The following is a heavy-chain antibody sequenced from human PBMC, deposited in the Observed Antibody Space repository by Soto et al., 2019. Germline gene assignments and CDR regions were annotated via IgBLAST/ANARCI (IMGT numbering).Heavy chain of an antibody. CDR1: GYSFINYY. CDR3: ARRSPGGSTFDY. D-gene: IGHD1-1*01. CDR2: TNPSGSTR. V-gene: IGHV1-46*01. J-gene: IGHJ4*02. Sequence: QVQLVQSGAELKKPGASVKVSCKTSGYSFINYYMHWVRQAPGQGLEWMGITNPSGSTRTYAQKFHGRVSMTGDTSTSTVYMELSSLRSEDTAVYYCARRSPGGSTFDYWGQGTLVTVSS.